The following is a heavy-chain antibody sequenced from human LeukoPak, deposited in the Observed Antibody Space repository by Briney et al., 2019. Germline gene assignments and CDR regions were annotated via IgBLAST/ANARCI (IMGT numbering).Heavy chain of an antibody. D-gene: IGHD6-13*01. CDR3: ARGNSSSWPLDY. CDR2: VYTSGST. Sequence: SETLSLTCTVSGGSISSASYYWSWIRQPAGKGLEWIGRVYTSGSTNYNPSLESRDTMSVDTSKNQFSLNLSSVTAADTAVYYCARGNSSSWPLDYWGQGALVTVSS. J-gene: IGHJ4*02. CDR1: GGSISSASYY. V-gene: IGHV4-61*02.